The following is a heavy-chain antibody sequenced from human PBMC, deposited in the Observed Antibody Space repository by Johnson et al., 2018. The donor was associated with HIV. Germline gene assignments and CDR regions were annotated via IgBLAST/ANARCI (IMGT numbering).Heavy chain of an antibody. CDR1: GFTFSSYA. J-gene: IGHJ3*02. D-gene: IGHD6-13*01. CDR2: ISYDGSKK. Sequence: QMQLVESGGGVVQPGRSLRLSCAASGFTFSSYAMHWVRQAPGKGLEWVAVISYDGSKKYYADSVKGRFAISRDNSKNTLYLQMNSLRAEDTAVYYCAREIGYSSSWYLGSGWYPDAFDIWGQGTMVTVSS. V-gene: IGHV3-30*09. CDR3: AREIGYSSSWYLGSGWYPDAFDI.